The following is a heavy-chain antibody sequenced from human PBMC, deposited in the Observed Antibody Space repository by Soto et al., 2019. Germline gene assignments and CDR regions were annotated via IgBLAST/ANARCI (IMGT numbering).Heavy chain of an antibody. CDR3: AKDFTYYDILTGYYTGVKYYYYGMDV. D-gene: IGHD3-9*01. CDR2: ISYDGSNK. Sequence: GGSLRLSCASSGFHFSSYAMHWVRQAPGKGLEWVAVISYDGSNKYYADSVKGRFTISRDNSKNTLYLQMNSLRAEDTAVYYCAKDFTYYDILTGYYTGVKYYYYGMDVWGQGTTVTVSS. CDR1: GFHFSSYA. J-gene: IGHJ6*02. V-gene: IGHV3-30-3*01.